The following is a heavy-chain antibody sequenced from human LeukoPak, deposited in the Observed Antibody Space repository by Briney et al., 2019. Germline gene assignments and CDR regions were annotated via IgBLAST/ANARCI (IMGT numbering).Heavy chain of an antibody. V-gene: IGHV1-8*01. CDR3: ASGRWEPYDAFDI. CDR1: GYTFTSYD. D-gene: IGHD1-26*01. Sequence: ASVKVSCKASGYTFTSYDINWVRQATGQGLEWMGWMNPNSGNTGYAQKFQGRVTMTRNTSISTAYMGLSRLRSDDTALYHCASGRWEPYDAFDIWGQGTMVTVSS. CDR2: MNPNSGNT. J-gene: IGHJ3*02.